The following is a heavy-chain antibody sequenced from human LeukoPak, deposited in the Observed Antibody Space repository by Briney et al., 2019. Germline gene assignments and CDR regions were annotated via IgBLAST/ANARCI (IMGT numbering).Heavy chain of an antibody. D-gene: IGHD5-12*01. CDR1: GGTFSSYA. V-gene: IGHV1-69*04. J-gene: IGHJ4*02. CDR3: ARMYSGYDSCYFDY. CDR2: IIPILGIA. Sequence: WASVKVSCKASGGTFSSYAIRWVRQAPGQGLEWMGRIIPILGIANYAQKFQGRVTITADKSTSTAYMELSSLRSEDTAVYYCARMYSGYDSCYFDYWGQGTLVTVSS.